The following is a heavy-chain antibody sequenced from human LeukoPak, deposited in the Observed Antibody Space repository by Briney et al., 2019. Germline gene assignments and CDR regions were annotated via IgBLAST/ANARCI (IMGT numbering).Heavy chain of an antibody. CDR2: INHNGNVN. CDR3: AKDAPDGSQGGFDY. V-gene: IGHV3-7*03. Sequence: GGSLRLSCAASGFTFSSYWMNWARQAPGKGLEWVASINHNGNVNYYVDSVKGRFTISRDNAKNSLYLQMNSLRAEDTALYYCAKDAPDGSQGGFDYWGQGTLVTVSS. J-gene: IGHJ4*02. D-gene: IGHD3-10*01. CDR1: GFTFSSYW.